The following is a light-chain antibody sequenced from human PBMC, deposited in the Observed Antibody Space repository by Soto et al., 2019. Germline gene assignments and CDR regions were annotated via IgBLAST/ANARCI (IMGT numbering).Light chain of an antibody. CDR3: QQYNNWPET. J-gene: IGKJ2*01. CDR2: GAS. Sequence: EIVMTQSPATLSVSPGERATLSCRASQSVSSNLAWYQQKPGQAPRLLIYGASTRATGIPARFSGSRSGTELTLTISSLQSEDFAVYYCQQYNNWPETFGQGTKLEIK. CDR1: QSVSSN. V-gene: IGKV3-15*01.